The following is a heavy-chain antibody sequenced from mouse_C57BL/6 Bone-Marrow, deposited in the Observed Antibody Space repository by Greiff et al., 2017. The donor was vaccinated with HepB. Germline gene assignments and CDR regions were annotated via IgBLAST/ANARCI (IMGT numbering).Heavy chain of an antibody. Sequence: EVMLVESGAELVRSGASVKLSCTPSGFNIKDYYIHWVRQRPDQGLEWIAWIDPENGNTEYAPKFQGKATMTADTSSNTAYLQLSSLTSEDTAVYYCNVRPSYYGNSAGFAYWGQGTLVTVSA. D-gene: IGHD2-10*01. CDR1: GFNIKDYY. V-gene: IGHV14-4*02. CDR3: NVRPSYYGNSAGFAY. CDR2: IDPENGNT. J-gene: IGHJ3*01.